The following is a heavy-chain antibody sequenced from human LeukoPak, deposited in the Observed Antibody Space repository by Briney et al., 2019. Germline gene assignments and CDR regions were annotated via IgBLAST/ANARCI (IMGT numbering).Heavy chain of an antibody. V-gene: IGHV4-39*07. D-gene: IGHD3-22*01. CDR3: ARDRYYYDSSGYFALDY. CDR2: IYYTGNT. J-gene: IGHJ4*02. CDR1: GDSITGYY. Sequence: SETLSLTCSVSGDSITGYYWGWIRQPPGKGLEWIGNIYYTGNTYYNSSLKSRVTISLDTSKNQFSLKLSSVTAADTAVYYCARDRYYYDSSGYFALDYWGQGTLVTVSS.